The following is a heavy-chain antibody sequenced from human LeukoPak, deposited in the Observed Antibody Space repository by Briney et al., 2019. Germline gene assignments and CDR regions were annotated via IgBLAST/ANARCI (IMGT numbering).Heavy chain of an antibody. CDR2: ISSGGTYE. CDR1: GFTFSNYA. CDR3: ARDSTYYYDSGSSGPHYFDN. Sequence: GGSLRLSCAASGFTFSNYAMHWVRQAPGKGLEWVSLISSGGTYEYYADSVKGRFTISRDNSKNALYLQLNSLRAEDTAVYYCARDSTYYYDSGSSGPHYFDNWGQGTLVTVSS. J-gene: IGHJ4*02. V-gene: IGHV3-30*01. D-gene: IGHD3-10*01.